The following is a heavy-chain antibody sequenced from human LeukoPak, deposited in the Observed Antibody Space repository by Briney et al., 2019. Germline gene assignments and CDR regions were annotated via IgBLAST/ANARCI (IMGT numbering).Heavy chain of an antibody. J-gene: IGHJ6*03. CDR3: ARMVGWGARRYSYFYMDV. Sequence: SETLSLTCTVSDDSISSYYWSWIRQPPGKGLEWIGYIYYSGSTNYSPSLKSRVTISVDTSKNQFSLKLSSVTAADTAVYYCARMVGWGARRYSYFYMDVWGKGTTVTISS. D-gene: IGHD1-26*01. V-gene: IGHV4-59*01. CDR1: DDSISSYY. CDR2: IYYSGST.